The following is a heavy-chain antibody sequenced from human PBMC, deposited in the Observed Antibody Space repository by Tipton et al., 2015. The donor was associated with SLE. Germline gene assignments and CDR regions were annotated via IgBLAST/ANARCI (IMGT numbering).Heavy chain of an antibody. D-gene: IGHD5-12*01. CDR2: IYTSGST. J-gene: IGHJ3*01. CDR3: ARGGDIVATIFHY. CDR1: GGSISSYY. V-gene: IGHV4-4*07. Sequence: TLSLTCTVSGGSISSYYWSWIRQPAGKGLEWIGRIYTSGSTNYNPSLKSRVTMSVDTSKNQFSRKLSSVAAADTAVYYCARGGDIVATIFHYWGQGTMVTVSS.